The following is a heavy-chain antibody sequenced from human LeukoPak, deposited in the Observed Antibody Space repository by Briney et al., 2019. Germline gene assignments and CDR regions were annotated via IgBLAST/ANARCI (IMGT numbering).Heavy chain of an antibody. J-gene: IGHJ4*02. CDR3: ARDRARFRSGWTFDY. CDR2: ISYEGSNK. D-gene: IGHD6-19*01. V-gene: IGHV3-30*04. Sequence: GGSLRLSCAASGFTFSSYAMHWVRQAPGKGLEGVAVISYEGSNKYYADSVKGRFTISRDNSKNTLYLQMNSLSAEDTAVYYCARDRARFRSGWTFDYWGQGTLVTVSS. CDR1: GFTFSSYA.